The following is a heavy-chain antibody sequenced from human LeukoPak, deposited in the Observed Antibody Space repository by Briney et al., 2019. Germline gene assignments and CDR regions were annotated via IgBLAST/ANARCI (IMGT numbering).Heavy chain of an antibody. Sequence: ASVRVSCKASGYTFNAYYVHWVRLAPGEGLEWMGWVNPHNGATSYSQKFQYRVTMTGDTSINTAYLELNRLGSDDSAIYYCAIDYHYNGMDVWGHRTT. CDR3: AIDYHYNGMDV. J-gene: IGHJ6*02. V-gene: IGHV1-2*02. CDR1: GYTFNAYY. CDR2: VNPHNGAT.